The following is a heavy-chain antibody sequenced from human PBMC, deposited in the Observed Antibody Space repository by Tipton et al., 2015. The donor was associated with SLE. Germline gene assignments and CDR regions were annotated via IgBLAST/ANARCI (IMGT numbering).Heavy chain of an antibody. CDR1: GVSIRGSSYY. J-gene: IGHJ4*02. V-gene: IGHV4-39*07. CDR3: ARAGGVEMATINY. Sequence: TLSLTCTVSGVSIRGSSYYWDWIRQPPGKGPEWIGRITNSGNTYYTPSFQSRVTMSVDTSKNQFSLKLSSVTAADTAVYYCARAGGVEMATINYWGQGTLVTVSS. CDR2: ITNSGNT. D-gene: IGHD5-24*01.